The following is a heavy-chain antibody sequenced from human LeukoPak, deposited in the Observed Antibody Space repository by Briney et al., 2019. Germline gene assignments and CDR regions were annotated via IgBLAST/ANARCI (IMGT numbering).Heavy chain of an antibody. Sequence: GGSLRLSCAASGFTFSSYAMHWVRQAPGKGLEYVSAISSNGGSTYYANSVKGRFTTSRDNSKNTLYLQMGSLRAEDMAVYYCARFDYYYGMDVWGQGTTVTVSS. CDR2: ISSNGGST. CDR3: ARFDYYYGMDV. J-gene: IGHJ6*02. V-gene: IGHV3-64*01. CDR1: GFTFSSYA.